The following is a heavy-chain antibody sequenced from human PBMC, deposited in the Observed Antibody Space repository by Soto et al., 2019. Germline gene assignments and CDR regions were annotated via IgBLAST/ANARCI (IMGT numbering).Heavy chain of an antibody. D-gene: IGHD4-17*01. CDR2: ISTYNTNT. CDR1: GEFFTTYR. Sequence: QVELVQSGAEVKNPGASVTVSCKASGEFFTTYRIGWVRQAPGQGLEWMGWISTYNTNTNYAPKFQGRLLVTADTSTTRAHMGLSGLRPGDTAVYYCARRAARVRDFGGPFDYWGQGSLVTVSP. J-gene: IGHJ4*02. CDR3: ARRAARVRDFGGPFDY. V-gene: IGHV1-18*04.